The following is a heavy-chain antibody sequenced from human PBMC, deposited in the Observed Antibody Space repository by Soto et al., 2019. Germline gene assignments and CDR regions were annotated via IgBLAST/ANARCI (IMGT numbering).Heavy chain of an antibody. CDR2: IYSGGST. D-gene: IGHD6-13*01. Sequence: GGSLRLSCAASGFTVSSNYMSWVRQAPGKGLEWVSVIYSGGSTYYADSVKGRFTISRHNSKNTLYLQMNSLRAEDTAVYYCARVAAAGLSYYYYMDVWGKGTTVTVSS. J-gene: IGHJ6*03. CDR1: GFTVSSNY. CDR3: ARVAAAGLSYYYYMDV. V-gene: IGHV3-53*04.